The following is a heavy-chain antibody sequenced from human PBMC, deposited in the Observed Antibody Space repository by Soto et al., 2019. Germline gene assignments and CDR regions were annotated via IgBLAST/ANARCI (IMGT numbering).Heavy chain of an antibody. V-gene: IGHV3-15*07. J-gene: IGHJ4*02. CDR2: IKSKTDGETI. CDR1: GFTFSNAW. CDR3: TTTYYYDNY. Sequence: GGSLRLSCAGSGFTFSNAWMNWVRQAPGTGLQWVGRIKSKTDGETIDYAAPVKGRFTISRDDSHSTLYLQMRSLKTDDTAVYYCTTTYYYDNYWGQGTLVTVSS. D-gene: IGHD3-22*01.